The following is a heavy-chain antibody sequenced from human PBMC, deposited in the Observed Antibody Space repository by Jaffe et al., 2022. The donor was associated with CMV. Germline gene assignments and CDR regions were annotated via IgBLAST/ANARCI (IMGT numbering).Heavy chain of an antibody. J-gene: IGHJ6*02. Sequence: QVQLVQSGAEVKKPGSSVKVSCKASGGTFSSYAISWVRQAPGQGLEWMGGIIPIFGTANYAQKFQGRVTITADESTSTAYMELSSLRSEDTAVYYCARGAYGSGSPGKYYYYGMDVWGQGTTVTVSS. V-gene: IGHV1-69*01. D-gene: IGHD3-10*01. CDR3: ARGAYGSGSPGKYYYYGMDV. CDR2: IIPIFGTA. CDR1: GGTFSSYA.